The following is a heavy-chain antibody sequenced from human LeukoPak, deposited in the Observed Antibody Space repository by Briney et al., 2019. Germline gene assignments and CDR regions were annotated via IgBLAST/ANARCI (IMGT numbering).Heavy chain of an antibody. V-gene: IGHV3-72*01. Sequence: PGGSLRLSCAASGLTISDHYMDWVRQPPGKGLEWIGRSRSKISSYTTEYAASVKGRFTFSRDDSKNSLYLQMNSLKTEDTAVYYCTRGGGYVGGWSPDFWGQGTLVTVSS. CDR1: GLTISDHY. D-gene: IGHD6-19*01. CDR2: SRSKISSYTT. J-gene: IGHJ4*02. CDR3: TRGGGYVGGWSPDF.